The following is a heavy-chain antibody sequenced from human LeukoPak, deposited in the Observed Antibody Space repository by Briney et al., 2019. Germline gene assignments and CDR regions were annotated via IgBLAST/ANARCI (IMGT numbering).Heavy chain of an antibody. V-gene: IGHV3-23*01. J-gene: IGHJ4*02. CDR3: ARLSGILYYFDY. CDR2: ISGSGGST. Sequence: GGSLRLSCAASGFTFSSYAMSWVRQAPGKGLEWVSTISGSGGSTYYADSVQGRFTISRDNSKNTLYLQMNSLRAEDTAVYYCARLSGILYYFDYWGQGTLVTVSS. D-gene: IGHD3-10*01. CDR1: GFTFSSYA.